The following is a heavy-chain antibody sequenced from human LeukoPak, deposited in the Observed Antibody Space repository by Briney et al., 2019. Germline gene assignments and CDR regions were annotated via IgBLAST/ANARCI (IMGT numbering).Heavy chain of an antibody. CDR2: IYHSGST. Sequence: SETLSLTCDVSGDSISSNNWWSWVRQTPEKGLEWIGEIYHSGSTNYNPSLKSRVTISVDTSKNQFSLKLSSVTAADTAVYYCASFHVLSYYYGSGSRVGDAFDIWGQGTMVTVSS. CDR3: ASFHVLSYYYGSGSRVGDAFDI. J-gene: IGHJ3*02. V-gene: IGHV4-4*02. D-gene: IGHD3-10*01. CDR1: GDSISSNNW.